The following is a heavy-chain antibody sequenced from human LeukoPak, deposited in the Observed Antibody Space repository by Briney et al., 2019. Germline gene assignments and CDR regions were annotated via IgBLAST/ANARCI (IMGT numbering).Heavy chain of an antibody. CDR3: AKGGSGYSYYFDY. D-gene: IGHD3-22*01. CDR1: GFTFSSYA. V-gene: IGHV3-23*01. Sequence: GVSLRLSCAASGFTFSSYAMSWVRQAPGKGLEWVSAISGSGGSTYYADSVKGPFTISRDNSKNTLYLQMNSLRAEDTAVYYCAKGGSGYSYYFDYWGQGTLVTVSS. CDR2: ISGSGGST. J-gene: IGHJ4*02.